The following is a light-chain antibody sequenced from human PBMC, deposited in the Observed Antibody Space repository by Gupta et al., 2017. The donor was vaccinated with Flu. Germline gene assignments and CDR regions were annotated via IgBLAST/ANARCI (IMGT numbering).Light chain of an antibody. CDR1: RSLLHSDGYTY. CDR2: LVS. Sequence: VTPGEPASISCRSSRSLLHSDGYTYLNWYLQKPGQSPQLLIYLVSNRASGVPDRFSGSGSGSDFTLDISRVEAEDAGVYFCMHALRAPYSFGQGSKLEIE. V-gene: IGKV2-28*01. CDR3: MHALRAPYS. J-gene: IGKJ2*03.